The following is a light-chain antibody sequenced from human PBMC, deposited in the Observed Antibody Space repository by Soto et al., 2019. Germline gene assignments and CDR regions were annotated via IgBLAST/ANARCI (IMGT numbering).Light chain of an antibody. CDR1: SSDVGNYKY. V-gene: IGLV2-14*01. J-gene: IGLJ1*01. CDR3: FSYTSSGTYV. Sequence: YVLTQPASVSGSPGQLITIFCTGTSSDVGNYKYVSWYQQHPGKAPKLMIYEVSNRPSGVSNRFSGSKSGNTASLTISGLQAEDETDYYCFSYTSSGTYVFGTGTKVTVL. CDR2: EVS.